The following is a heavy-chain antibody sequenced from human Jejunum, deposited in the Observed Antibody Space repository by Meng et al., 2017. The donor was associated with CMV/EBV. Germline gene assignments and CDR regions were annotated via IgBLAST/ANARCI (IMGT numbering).Heavy chain of an antibody. CDR1: GGSMSSNY. Sequence: TGTGGSMSSNYWSWIRQPPGKELEWIGYINYSGRTNYNPSLKSRVTKSVDTSKNQLSLNLRSVTAADTAVYYCAREWSTWQPFDFWGQGARVTVSS. CDR3: AREWSTWQPFDF. J-gene: IGHJ4*02. V-gene: IGHV4-59*01. CDR2: INYSGRT. D-gene: IGHD2-15*01.